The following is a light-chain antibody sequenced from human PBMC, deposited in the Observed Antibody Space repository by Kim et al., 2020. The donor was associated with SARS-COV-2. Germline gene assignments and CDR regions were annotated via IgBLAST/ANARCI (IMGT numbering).Light chain of an antibody. CDR2: GVS. Sequence: DIVLTQSPGTLSLSPWERATLSCRASQSLNNNYLAWYQQRPGQAPRLLIYGVSNRATDIPDRFSGSGSGTDFTLTINRLEPEDFVVYYCQYYGRSLYTFGPGTKLEI. J-gene: IGKJ2*01. CDR3: QYYGRSLYT. CDR1: QSLNNNY. V-gene: IGKV3-20*01.